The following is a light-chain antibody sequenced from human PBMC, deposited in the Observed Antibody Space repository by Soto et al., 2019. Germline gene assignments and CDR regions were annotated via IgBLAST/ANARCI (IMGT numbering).Light chain of an antibody. J-gene: IGKJ5*01. CDR2: GAS. Sequence: EIVLTPSPGTLSLSPGERATLSCRASQSVSSNYLAWYQHKPGQAPRLLISGASNRASGIPARFSAWGSGTDFTLTISRVDPADFAFYYCQQYFTSPITFGQGTRLEIK. CDR1: QSVSSNY. CDR3: QQYFTSPIT. V-gene: IGKV3-20*01.